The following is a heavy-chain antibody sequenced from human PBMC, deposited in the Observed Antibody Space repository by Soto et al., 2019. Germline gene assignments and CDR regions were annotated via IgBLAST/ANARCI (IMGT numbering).Heavy chain of an antibody. CDR1: GDSLRRGFHH. D-gene: IGHD2-8*01. CDR3: ARGTVYYCPNDKCGFFFDH. Sequence: QVQLQESGSGLLKPSQTLSLDCSVSGDSLRRGFHHWRWICQTPGKGLQLIGYIDTNGDTHYDPSLRNRLNMSIVTTESRFSLKVTSVTAADSAVYYCARGTVYYCPNDKCGFFFDHWGQGALVTVTS. V-gene: IGHV4-31*03. CDR2: IDTNGDT. J-gene: IGHJ4*02.